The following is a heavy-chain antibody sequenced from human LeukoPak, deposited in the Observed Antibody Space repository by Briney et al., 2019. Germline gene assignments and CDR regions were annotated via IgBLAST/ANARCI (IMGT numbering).Heavy chain of an antibody. V-gene: IGHV4-59*01. CDR1: GGSLSSFY. D-gene: IGHD3-9*01. CDR3: ARTNYDILTGSPNDGFDI. Sequence: SETLSLTCTVSGGSLSSFYWSWLRQPPGKGLEGIGYIYNSGSTNYNASLTSRVTISVDTSKNQFSLKLSSVTAADTAVYYCARTNYDILTGSPNDGFDIWGQGTMVTVSS. J-gene: IGHJ3*02. CDR2: IYNSGST.